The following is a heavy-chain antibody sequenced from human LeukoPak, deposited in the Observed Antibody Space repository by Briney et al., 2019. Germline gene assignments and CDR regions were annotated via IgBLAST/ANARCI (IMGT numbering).Heavy chain of an antibody. CDR2: ISSSGVMA. V-gene: IGHV3-11*01. CDR1: GFVFSDYY. J-gene: IGHJ6*02. Sequence: GGSLRLSCAASGFVFSDYYMSWIRQAPGKGLEWVSFISSSGVMAYYGESMKGRFTISRDNAKNTVFLQMTDLRVEDTAVYYCAKPPYYYGSGSHSRMDVWGQGTTVTGSS. D-gene: IGHD3-10*01. CDR3: AKPPYYYGSGSHSRMDV.